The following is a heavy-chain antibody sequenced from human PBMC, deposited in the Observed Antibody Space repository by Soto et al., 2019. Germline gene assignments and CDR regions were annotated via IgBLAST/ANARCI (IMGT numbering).Heavy chain of an antibody. CDR2: IIPVFQTA. J-gene: IGHJ4*02. CDR3: ARGGSGYTWFNEF. CDR1: GGLFSISS. Sequence: QEQLVQSGAEVKKPGSSVKVSCKASGGLFSISSISLVRQGPGHGLEWMGGIIPVFQTAYYTQRFQGRVTSTADESTNTAYMELSSLRSEDTAIYYCARGGSGYTWFNEFWGQGTLVTVSS. V-gene: IGHV1-69*01. D-gene: IGHD3-22*01.